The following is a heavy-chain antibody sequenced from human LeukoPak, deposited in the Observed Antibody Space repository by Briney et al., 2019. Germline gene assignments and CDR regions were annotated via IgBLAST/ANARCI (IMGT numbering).Heavy chain of an antibody. CDR3: ARRVITGSINY. Sequence: SETLSLTCAVYGGSFSGYYWSWIRQPPGKGLEWIGEISHSGSANYNPSLKTRVTISVDTSKNQFSLKLTSVTAADTAVYYCARRVITGSINYCGQGTQVTVSS. CDR1: GGSFSGYY. J-gene: IGHJ4*02. CDR2: ISHSGSA. V-gene: IGHV4-34*01. D-gene: IGHD1-20*01.